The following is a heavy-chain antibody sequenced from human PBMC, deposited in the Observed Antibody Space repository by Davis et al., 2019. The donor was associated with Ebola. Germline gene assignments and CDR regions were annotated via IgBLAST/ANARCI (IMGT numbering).Heavy chain of an antibody. CDR3: ARGGDGYNFFAPLH. V-gene: IGHV4-34*01. J-gene: IGHJ4*02. D-gene: IGHD5-24*01. CDR2: INHSGST. Sequence: SETLSLTCAVYGGSFSGYYWSWIRQPPGKGLEWIGEINHSGSTNYNPSLKSRVTISVDTSKNQFSLKLSSVTAADTAVYYCARGGDGYNFFAPLHWGQGTLVTVSS. CDR1: GGSFSGYY.